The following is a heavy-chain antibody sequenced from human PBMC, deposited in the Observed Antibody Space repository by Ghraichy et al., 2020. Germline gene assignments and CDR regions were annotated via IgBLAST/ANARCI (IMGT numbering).Heavy chain of an antibody. Sequence: SCAASGFTFTRYAMSWVRQAPGKGLEWVSAISGGGDSTNYADSVKGRFTISRDNSRNTLYLGMNSLRVEDTATYYCAKKKDSSGYFNEWGQGNLVTVSS. CDR3: AKKKDSSGYFNE. CDR2: ISGGGDST. J-gene: IGHJ4*02. CDR1: GFTFTRYA. D-gene: IGHD3-22*01. V-gene: IGHV3-23*01.